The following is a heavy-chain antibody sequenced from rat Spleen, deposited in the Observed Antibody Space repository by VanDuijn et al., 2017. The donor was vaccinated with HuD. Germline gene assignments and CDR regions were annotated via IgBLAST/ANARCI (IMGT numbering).Heavy chain of an antibody. V-gene: IGHV5-29*01. Sequence: EVQLVESGGGLVQPGRSQKLSCVVSGFTFSRSAMAWVRQAPTKGLEWVASISYDGGSTYYRDSVKGRFTISRDNAKSTLYLQMDSLRSEDTATYYCARHRGYYGYTYPFDYWGQGVMVTVSS. CDR2: ISYDGGST. CDR3: ARHRGYYGYTYPFDY. CDR1: GFTFSRSA. J-gene: IGHJ2*01. D-gene: IGHD1-9*01.